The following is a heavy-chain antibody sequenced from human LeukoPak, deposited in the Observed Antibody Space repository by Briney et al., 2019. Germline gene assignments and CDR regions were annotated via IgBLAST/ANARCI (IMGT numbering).Heavy chain of an antibody. Sequence: GGSLRLSCAASGFTVSSNYMSWVRQAPDKGLEWVSVIYSAGSTFYADSVKGRFTISRDNSKNTLYLQMNSLRAEDTAVYYCAKEVMGIQLWSDYWGQGTLVTVSS. CDR3: AKEVMGIQLWSDY. CDR2: IYSAGST. CDR1: GFTVSSNY. V-gene: IGHV3-53*01. J-gene: IGHJ4*02. D-gene: IGHD5-18*01.